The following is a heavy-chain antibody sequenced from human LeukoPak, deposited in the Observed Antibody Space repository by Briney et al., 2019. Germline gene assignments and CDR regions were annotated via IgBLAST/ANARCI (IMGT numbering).Heavy chain of an antibody. Sequence: PSETLSLTCTVSGGSISSYWSWIRQPAGKGLEWIGRIYGSGTTTYNPSLKSRVSMSIDTSKNQFSLKLMSVTAADTAVYYCARDKKDSSSWFVGGYYYYYMDVWGKGTTVTVSS. CDR3: ARDKKDSSSWFVGGYYYYYMDV. V-gene: IGHV4-4*07. CDR1: GGSISSY. D-gene: IGHD6-13*01. CDR2: IYGSGTT. J-gene: IGHJ6*03.